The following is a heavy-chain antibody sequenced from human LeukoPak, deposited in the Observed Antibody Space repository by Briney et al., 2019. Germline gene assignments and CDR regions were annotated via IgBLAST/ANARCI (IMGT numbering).Heavy chain of an antibody. CDR3: ARDGSGSYDPYYYYGLVV. Sequence: ASVKVSSKASGYTFSSYGTRWVRQAPGQGLEWMGWVSAYNGNTNYAQKLQGRVTMTTDTSTSTAYMALRSLRSDDTAVYYCARDGSGSYDPYYYYGLVVWGQGPRSPSP. V-gene: IGHV1-18*01. CDR2: VSAYNGNT. J-gene: IGHJ6*02. D-gene: IGHD3-10*01. CDR1: GYTFSSYG.